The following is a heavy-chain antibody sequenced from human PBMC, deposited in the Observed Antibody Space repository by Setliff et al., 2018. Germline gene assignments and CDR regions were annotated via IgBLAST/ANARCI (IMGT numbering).Heavy chain of an antibody. J-gene: IGHJ4*02. V-gene: IGHV1-2*02. CDR2: INPNSGGT. D-gene: IGHD6-6*01. CDR1: GYTFTGYY. Sequence: ASVKVSCKASGYTFTGYYMHWVRQAPGQGLEWMGWINPNSGGTNYAQKLQGRVTMTTDTSTSTAYMELRSLRSDDTAVYYCARGSSSGYYFDYWGQGALVTVSS. CDR3: ARGSSSGYYFDY.